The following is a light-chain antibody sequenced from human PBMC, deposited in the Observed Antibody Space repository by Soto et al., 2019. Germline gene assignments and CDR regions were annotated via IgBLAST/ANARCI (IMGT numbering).Light chain of an antibody. J-gene: IGKJ4*01. V-gene: IGKV1D-12*01. CDR1: KGISSW. CDR2: AAS. Sequence: DIQMTQSPSSVSASVGDRVTITCRASKGISSWLGWYQQKPGKAPKLLINAASSLQSGVPSRFSGRGSGTDFTLTISSLQPEDFATYYCQQANSFPFTFGGGTKVEIK. CDR3: QQANSFPFT.